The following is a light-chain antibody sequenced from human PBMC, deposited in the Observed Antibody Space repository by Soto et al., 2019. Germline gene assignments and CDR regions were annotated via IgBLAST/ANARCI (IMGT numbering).Light chain of an antibody. V-gene: IGLV2-14*01. Sequence: QSALTQPASVSGSPGQSITISCTGTSSDVGGYNYVSWYQQHPGKAPKLMIYEVSNRPSGVSNRFSGSKSGNTASLTISGLQAEVEADYYCSSYTSSSTLVLGGGTKLTVL. CDR2: EVS. J-gene: IGLJ2*01. CDR1: SSDVGGYNY. CDR3: SSYTSSSTLV.